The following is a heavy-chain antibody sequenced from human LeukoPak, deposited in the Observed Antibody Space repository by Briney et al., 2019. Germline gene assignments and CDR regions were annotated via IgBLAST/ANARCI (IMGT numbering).Heavy chain of an antibody. CDR2: INHSGST. CDR3: ARGSDTAAGLY. V-gene: IGHV4-34*01. J-gene: IGHJ4*02. D-gene: IGHD6-13*01. Sequence: KASETLSLTCAVYGGSFSGYYWSWIRQPPGKGLEWIGEINHSGSTNYNPSLKSRVSISVDSSKNQFSLKVSSVTAADTAVYYCARGSDTAAGLYWGQGTPVTVSS. CDR1: GGSFSGYY.